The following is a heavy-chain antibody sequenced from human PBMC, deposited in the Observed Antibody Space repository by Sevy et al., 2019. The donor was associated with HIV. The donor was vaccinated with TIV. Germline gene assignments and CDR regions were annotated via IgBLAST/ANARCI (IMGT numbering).Heavy chain of an antibody. CDR3: APERSRYSSDLYYFDD. Sequence: GGSLRLSCAASGFTFSDYSMGWIRQAPGKGLEWVSYISGRGTTIYYADSVKGRFTISRVNTKNSLFLQMNSLRVEDTAIYYCAPERSRYSSDLYYFDDWGQGTLVTVSS. J-gene: IGHJ4*02. D-gene: IGHD6-19*01. CDR1: GFTFSDYS. V-gene: IGHV3-11*01. CDR2: ISGRGTTI.